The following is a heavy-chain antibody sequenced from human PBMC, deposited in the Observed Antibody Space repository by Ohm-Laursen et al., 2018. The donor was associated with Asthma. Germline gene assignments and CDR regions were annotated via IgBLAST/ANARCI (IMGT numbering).Heavy chain of an antibody. CDR3: ARRHLPYGGRGAFDL. J-gene: IGHJ3*01. Sequence: PSDTLSLTCAVSGGSISSYYWTWIRQPPGKGLEWIGSTYYSGSTHYNPSLKSRVSISVDTSKKLLSLKVTSVTARDTAVYYCARRHLPYGGRGAFDLWGQGTLVTVSS. CDR2: TYYSGST. D-gene: IGHD4-23*01. CDR1: GGSISSYY. V-gene: IGHV4-39*01.